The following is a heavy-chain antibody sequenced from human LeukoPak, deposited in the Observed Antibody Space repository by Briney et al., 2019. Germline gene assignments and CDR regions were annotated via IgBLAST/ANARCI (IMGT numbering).Heavy chain of an antibody. CDR1: GFGFSSHW. D-gene: IGHD2/OR15-2a*01. CDR2: SNSDGSVR. CDR3: ARDPSVNNAIGYNWFDH. V-gene: IGHV3-74*01. J-gene: IGHJ5*02. Sequence: GESLRLSCAASGFGFSSHWMHWVRQAPGKGLVWVSRSNSDGSVRNYADSVESRFIISRDNAKNTLYLQMNNLGVEDTAVYFCARDPSVNNAIGYNWFDHWGQGALVTVSS.